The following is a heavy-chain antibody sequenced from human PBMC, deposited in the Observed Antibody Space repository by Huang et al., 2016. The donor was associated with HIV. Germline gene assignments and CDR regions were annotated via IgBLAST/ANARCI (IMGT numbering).Heavy chain of an antibody. J-gene: IGHJ3*01. CDR1: GQRFNTYG. CDR3: ARDGGTWFGEVLFNDSFDL. V-gene: IGHV1-18*04. Sequence: QLQLVQSAAELKKPGASVKISCKGLGQRFNTYGISWVRQAPGQGLEWMGWISINNSNSYYAEKFHGRVTMTTDTSTSTVYMEVTSLRPDDTAVYYCARDGGTWFGEVLFNDSFDLWGQGTKVAVSS. D-gene: IGHD3-10*01. CDR2: ISINNSNS.